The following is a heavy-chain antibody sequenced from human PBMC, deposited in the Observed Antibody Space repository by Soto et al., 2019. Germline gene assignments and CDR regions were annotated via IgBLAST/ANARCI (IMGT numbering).Heavy chain of an antibody. D-gene: IGHD3-3*01. V-gene: IGHV4-30-4*01. Sequence: TLSLTCTVSVGPISIGDYYWSWIRQPRGKGLVGIGYIYYSGSTYSNPSLKSRDTISVDTSTNQSSLKLSSVTAADTAVYYWAGSTRLLEWFPPATLFDYWGQGTLVTVT. J-gene: IGHJ4*02. CDR3: AGSTRLLEWFPPATLFDY. CDR2: IYYSGST. CDR1: VGPISIGDYY.